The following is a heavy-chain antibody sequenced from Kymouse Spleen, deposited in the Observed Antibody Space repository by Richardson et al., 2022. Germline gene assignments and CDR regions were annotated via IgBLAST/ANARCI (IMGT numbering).Heavy chain of an antibody. Sequence: QVQLQESGPGLVKPSETLSLTCTVSGGSVSSGSYYWSWIRQPPGKGLEWIGYIYYSGSTNYNPSLKSRVTISVDTSKNQFSLKLSSVTAADTAVYYCAREEGSSSSYYYYGMDVWGQGTTVTVSS. CDR2: IYYSGST. D-gene: IGHD6-6*01. V-gene: IGHV4-61*01. CDR3: AREEGSSSSYYYYGMDV. J-gene: IGHJ6*02. CDR1: GGSVSSGSYY.